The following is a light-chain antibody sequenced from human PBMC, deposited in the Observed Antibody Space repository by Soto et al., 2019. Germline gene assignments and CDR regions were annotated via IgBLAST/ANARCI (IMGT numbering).Light chain of an antibody. V-gene: IGKV1-5*01. CDR3: QHYNNYPHT. CDR1: QRIGVW. CDR2: DAS. J-gene: IGKJ2*01. Sequence: DIQMAQSPSTLSASVGDRVTITCRASQRIGVWLAWYQQKPGKAPKLLIYDASRLQSGVPSRFSGSGSGTEFTLTIGSLQPDDFATYYCQHYNNYPHTFGQGTKLEIK.